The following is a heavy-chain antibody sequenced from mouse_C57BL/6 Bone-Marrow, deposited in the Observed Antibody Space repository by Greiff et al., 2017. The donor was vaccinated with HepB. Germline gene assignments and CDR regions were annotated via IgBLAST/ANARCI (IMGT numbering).Heavy chain of an antibody. J-gene: IGHJ1*03. Sequence: EVKLVESGGGLVKPGGSLKLSCAASGFTFSDYGMHWVRQAPEKGLEWVAYISSGSSTIYYADTVKGRFTISRDNAKNTLFLQMTSLRSEDTAMYYCARKPVYYYGSRYWYFDVGGTGTTVTVSS. V-gene: IGHV5-17*01. CDR3: ARKPVYYYGSRYWYFDV. CDR1: GFTFSDYG. CDR2: ISSGSSTI. D-gene: IGHD1-1*01.